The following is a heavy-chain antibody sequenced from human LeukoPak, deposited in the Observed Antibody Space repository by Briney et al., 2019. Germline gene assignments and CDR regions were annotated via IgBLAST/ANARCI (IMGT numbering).Heavy chain of an antibody. CDR2: IYTTGAT. CDR3: GRQGYTASYYFLDF. D-gene: IGHD1-26*01. Sequence: PSETLSLTCTVSSGSINSYDWGWVRQAHGKGLEWIGRIYTTGATQYNPSLKSRVTMSIDTSTNQFSLNLRSMTAADTAVYYCGRQGYTASYYFLDFWSQGTLVAVS. V-gene: IGHV4-4*07. CDR1: SGSINSYD. J-gene: IGHJ4*02.